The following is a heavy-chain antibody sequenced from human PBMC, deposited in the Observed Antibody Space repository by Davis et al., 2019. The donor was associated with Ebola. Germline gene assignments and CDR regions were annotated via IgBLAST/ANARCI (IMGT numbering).Heavy chain of an antibody. Sequence: SETLSLTCTVSGGSISSYYWSWIRQPPGKGLEWIGYIYYSGSTNYNPSLKSRVTISVDTSKNQFSLKLSSVTAADTAVYYCARKGIATDFDYWGQGTLVTASS. J-gene: IGHJ4*02. CDR2: IYYSGST. D-gene: IGHD2-15*01. CDR3: ARKGIATDFDY. CDR1: GGSISSYY. V-gene: IGHV4-59*01.